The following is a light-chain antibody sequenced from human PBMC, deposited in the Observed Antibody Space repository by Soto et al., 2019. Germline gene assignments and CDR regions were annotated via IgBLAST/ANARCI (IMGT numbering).Light chain of an antibody. CDR1: SSDVGGYNY. V-gene: IGLV2-14*01. J-gene: IGLJ1*01. Sequence: QSVLTQPASVSGSPGQSITISCTGTSSDVGGYNYVSWYQQHPGKAPKLMIYDVSNRPSGVSNRFSGSKSGNTASLSISGLQAEDEADYYCSSYTSSSPRVFGIGTKVTV. CDR2: DVS. CDR3: SSYTSSSPRV.